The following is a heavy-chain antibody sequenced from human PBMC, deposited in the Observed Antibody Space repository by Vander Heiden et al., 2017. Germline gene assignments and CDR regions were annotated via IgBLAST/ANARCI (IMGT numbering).Heavy chain of an antibody. CDR1: GDGVSSISAA. D-gene: IGHD1-1*01. J-gene: IGHJ4*02. CDR3: AREYNGGNLD. Sequence: QVQLQQSGPGRVKPSQTLSLPWATSGDGVSSISAAWNWIRQSPSRGLEWLGRTYYRSKWYDGYAVSVKSRISINPDTSKNQFSLQLNSLTPEDTAVYYCAREYNGGNLDWGQGTLVTVSS. V-gene: IGHV6-1*01. CDR2: TYYRSKWYD.